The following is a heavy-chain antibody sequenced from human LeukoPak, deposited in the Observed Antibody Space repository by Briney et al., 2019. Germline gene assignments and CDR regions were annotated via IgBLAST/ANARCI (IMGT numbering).Heavy chain of an antibody. CDR3: ARDSIVNFDY. CDR1: GFTFSSYE. V-gene: IGHV3-48*03. D-gene: IGHD3-16*02. CDR2: ISSSGSTI. Sequence: PGGSLRLSCAASGFTFSSYEMNWVRQALGKGLEWVSYISSSGSTIYYADSVKGRFTISRDNAKNSLYLQMNSLRAEDTAVYYCARDSIVNFDYWGQGTLVTVSS. J-gene: IGHJ4*02.